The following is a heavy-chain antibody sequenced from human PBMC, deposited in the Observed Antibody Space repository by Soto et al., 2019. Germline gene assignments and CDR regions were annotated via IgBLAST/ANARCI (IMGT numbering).Heavy chain of an antibody. V-gene: IGHV1-69*02. Sequence: SVKVSCKASGGTFSSYTISWVRQAPGQGLEWMGRIIPILGIANYAQKFQGRVTITADKSTSTAYMELSSLRSEDTAVYYCARYCSGGSCYVDVSGKGTKVTVSS. CDR2: IIPILGIA. CDR3: ARYCSGGSCYVDV. D-gene: IGHD2-15*01. CDR1: GGTFSSYT. J-gene: IGHJ6*03.